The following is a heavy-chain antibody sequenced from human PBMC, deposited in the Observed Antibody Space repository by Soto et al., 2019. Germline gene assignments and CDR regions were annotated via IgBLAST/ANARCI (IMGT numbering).Heavy chain of an antibody. CDR2: INHSGST. CDR1: GGSFSGYY. Sequence: SETLSLTCAVYGGSFSGYYWSWIRQPPGKGLEWIGEINHSGSTNYNPSLKSRVTISVDTSKNQFSLKLSSVTAADTAVYYCARENNWFDPWGQGTLVTVSS. J-gene: IGHJ5*02. CDR3: ARENNWFDP. V-gene: IGHV4-34*01.